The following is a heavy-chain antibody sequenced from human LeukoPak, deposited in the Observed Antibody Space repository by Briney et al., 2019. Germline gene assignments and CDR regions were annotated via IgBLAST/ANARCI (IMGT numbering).Heavy chain of an antibody. J-gene: IGHJ1*01. CDR1: GFTFSNAW. Sequence: GGSLRLSCAASGFTFSNAWMNWVRQAPGKGLEWVSSISSSSGYIYYADSVKGRFTISRDDSESTLYLQMDGLRADDTAMYFCATAKAGTWYYQHWGQGAKVIVSS. D-gene: IGHD3/OR15-3a*01. CDR3: ATAKAGTWYYQH. V-gene: IGHV3-21*01. CDR2: ISSSSGYI.